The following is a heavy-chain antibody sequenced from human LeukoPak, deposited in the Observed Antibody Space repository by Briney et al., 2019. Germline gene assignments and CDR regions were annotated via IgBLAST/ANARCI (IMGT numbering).Heavy chain of an antibody. CDR1: GFTFSSYW. Sequence: GGSLRLSCVASGFTFSSYWMSWVRQAPGKGLEWVAVISYDGSNKYYADSVKGRFTISRDNSKNTLYLQMNSLRAEDTAVHYCARSWMGATLDYWGQGTLVTVSS. V-gene: IGHV3-30-3*01. J-gene: IGHJ4*02. CDR2: ISYDGSNK. CDR3: ARSWMGATLDY. D-gene: IGHD1-26*01.